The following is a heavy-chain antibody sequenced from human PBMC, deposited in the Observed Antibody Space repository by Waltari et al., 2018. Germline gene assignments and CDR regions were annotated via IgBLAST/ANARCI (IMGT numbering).Heavy chain of an antibody. V-gene: IGHV4-59*08. D-gene: IGHD2-21*01. J-gene: IGHJ4*02. CDR3: ARHWGLGGDWN. Sequence: QVQLQESGPGLGRPSENLSLTCSISGGSITPYYWAGIRQPPGKGREWIGDIFYRGTTNSSPSLTSRLTISADTWKNQVSLKVRSVTAADTAVVYCARHWGLGGDWNWGQGTLVTVS. CDR2: IFYRGTT. CDR1: GGSITPYY.